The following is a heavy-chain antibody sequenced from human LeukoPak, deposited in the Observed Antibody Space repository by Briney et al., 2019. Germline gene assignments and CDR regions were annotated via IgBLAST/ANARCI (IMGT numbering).Heavy chain of an antibody. CDR2: LSSDGSTQ. Sequence: PGRSLRLSCVASGFSLSSFAMHWVRQALGKGLEWVTILSSDGSTQNHAESVRGRFTVSRDDSKQTVYLQMNSLRREDTAIYYCARGAPRVVAFDHWGQGALVTVSS. CDR1: GFSLSSFA. J-gene: IGHJ4*02. V-gene: IGHV3-30*04. CDR3: ARGAPRVVAFDH. D-gene: IGHD3-22*01.